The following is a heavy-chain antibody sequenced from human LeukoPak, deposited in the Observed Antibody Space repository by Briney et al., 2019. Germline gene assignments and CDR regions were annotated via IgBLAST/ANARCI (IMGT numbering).Heavy chain of an antibody. J-gene: IGHJ4*02. D-gene: IGHD1-26*01. CDR3: ARYIVGAYFDY. CDR2: IIPIFGTA. Sequence: ASVKVSCKASGGIFSSYAISWVRQAPGQGLEWMGRIIPIFGTANYAQKFQGRVTITTDESTSTAYMELSSLRSEDTAVYYCARYIVGAYFDYWGQGTLVTVSS. CDR1: GGIFSSYA. V-gene: IGHV1-69*05.